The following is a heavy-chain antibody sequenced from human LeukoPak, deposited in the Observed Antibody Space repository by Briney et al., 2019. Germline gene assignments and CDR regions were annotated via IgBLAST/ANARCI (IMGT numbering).Heavy chain of an antibody. Sequence: TGGSLRLSCAASGFTFSSYSMNWVRQAPGKGLEWVSYISSSSSTIYYADSVKGRFTISRDNAKNSLYLQMNSLRAEDTAVYYCARARAVAVAGSRYMDVWGKGTTVTVSS. V-gene: IGHV3-48*01. D-gene: IGHD6-19*01. J-gene: IGHJ6*03. CDR2: ISSSSSTI. CDR1: GFTFSSYS. CDR3: ARARAVAVAGSRYMDV.